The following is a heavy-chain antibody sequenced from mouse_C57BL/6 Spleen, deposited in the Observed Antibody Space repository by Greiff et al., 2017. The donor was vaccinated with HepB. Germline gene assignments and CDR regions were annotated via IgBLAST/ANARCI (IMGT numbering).Heavy chain of an antibody. V-gene: IGHV5-4*01. J-gene: IGHJ3*01. CDR1: GFTFSSYA. Sequence: EVKLVESGGGLVKPGGSLKLSCAASGFTFSSYAMSWVRQTPEKRLEWVATISDGGSYTYYPDNVKGRFTISRDNAKNNLYLQMSHLKSEDTAMYYCARDYDYDGDWFAYWGQGTLVTVSA. CDR3: ARDYDYDGDWFAY. CDR2: ISDGGSYT. D-gene: IGHD2-4*01.